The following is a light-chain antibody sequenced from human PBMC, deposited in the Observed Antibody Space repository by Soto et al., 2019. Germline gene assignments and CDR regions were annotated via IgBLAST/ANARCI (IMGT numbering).Light chain of an antibody. CDR2: EVS. Sequence: QTVVTQPASVSGSPGQSITISCTGTSSDVGSYSYVSWYQQHPGKAPKLMIYEVSNRPSGVSNRFSGSKSGNTASLTISGLQADDEADYYCSSYTTSSTYVFGTGTKLTVL. CDR1: SSDVGSYSY. V-gene: IGLV2-14*01. J-gene: IGLJ1*01. CDR3: SSYTTSSTYV.